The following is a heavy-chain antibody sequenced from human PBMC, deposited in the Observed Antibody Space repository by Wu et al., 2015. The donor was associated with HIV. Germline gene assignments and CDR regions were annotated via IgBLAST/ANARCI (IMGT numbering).Heavy chain of an antibody. CDR2: ISTYNGNR. J-gene: IGHJ3*01. Sequence: HVHLVQSGAEVKKPGASVKVSCKASGYRFTSHGISWVRQAPGQGLEWMGWISTYNGNRNYVQKFQGRVTMTTDTSTNTAYMELRGLRSDDTAIYYCARASKEGAFDVWGPGTMVIVSS. D-gene: IGHD2-2*01. CDR3: ARASKEGAFDV. V-gene: IGHV1-18*01. CDR1: GYRFTSHG.